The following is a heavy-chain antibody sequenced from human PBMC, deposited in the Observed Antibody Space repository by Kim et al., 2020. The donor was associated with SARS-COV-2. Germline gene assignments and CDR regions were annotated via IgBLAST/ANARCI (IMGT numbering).Heavy chain of an antibody. CDR1: GFTFDDYA. V-gene: IGHV3-9*01. CDR2: ISWNSGSI. Sequence: GGSLRLSCAASGFTFDDYAMHWVRQAPGKGLEWVSGISWNSGSIGYADSVKGRFTISRDNAKNSLYLQMNSLRAEDTALYYCAKVKAVDYYYYGMDVWGQGTTVTVSS. CDR3: AKVKAVDYYYYGMDV. D-gene: IGHD2-15*01. J-gene: IGHJ6*02.